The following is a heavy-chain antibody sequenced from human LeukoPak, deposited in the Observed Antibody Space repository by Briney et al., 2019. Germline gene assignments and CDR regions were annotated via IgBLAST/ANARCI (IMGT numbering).Heavy chain of an antibody. J-gene: IGHJ4*02. CDR1: GYSISSGYY. V-gene: IGHV4-38-2*02. D-gene: IGHD5-12*01. CDR3: ARENIGPFDY. CDR2: IYHSGST. Sequence: PSETLSLTCTVSGYSISSGYYWGWIRQPPGKGLEWIGSIYHSGSTYYNPSLKSRVTISVDTSKNQFSLKLSSVTAADTAVYYCARENIGPFDYWGQGTLVTVSS.